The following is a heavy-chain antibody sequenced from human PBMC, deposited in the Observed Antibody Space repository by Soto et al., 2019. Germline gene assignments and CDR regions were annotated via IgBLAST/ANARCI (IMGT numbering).Heavy chain of an antibody. Sequence: QVQLVESGGGVVQPGRSLRLSCAASGFTFSSYAMHWVRQAPGKGLEWVAVISYDGSNKYYADSVKGRFTISRDNSKNTLYLQMNSLRAEDTGVYYCARDSLGQETNYYFDYWGQGTLVTVSS. CDR3: ARDSLGQETNYYFDY. J-gene: IGHJ4*02. CDR1: GFTFSSYA. CDR2: ISYDGSNK. V-gene: IGHV3-30-3*01.